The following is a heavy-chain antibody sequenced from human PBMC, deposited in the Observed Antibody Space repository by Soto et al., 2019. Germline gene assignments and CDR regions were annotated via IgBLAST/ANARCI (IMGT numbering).Heavy chain of an antibody. CDR1: GYSFTSYW. D-gene: IGHD3-22*01. J-gene: IGHJ5*02. V-gene: IGHV5-51*01. CDR2: IYPGDSDN. CDR3: ARQGRYYDSSGPPVWFDP. Sequence: EVQLVQSGAEVKKPGESLKISCKGSGYSFTSYWIGWVRQMTGKGLEWMGIIYPGDSDNRYSPSFQGQVTISADKSISTAYLQWSSLKASDTAMYYCARQGRYYDSSGPPVWFDPWGQGTLVTVAS.